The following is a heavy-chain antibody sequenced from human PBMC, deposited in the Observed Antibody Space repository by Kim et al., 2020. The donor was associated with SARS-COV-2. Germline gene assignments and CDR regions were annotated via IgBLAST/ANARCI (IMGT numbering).Heavy chain of an antibody. CDR2: NSESGSHT. V-gene: IGHV3-23*01. CDR1: GFTFSTFA. J-gene: IGHJ4*02. Sequence: GGSLRLSCTASGFTFSTFAMNWVRQAPGKGLDWVSGNSESGSHTYYADSVKGRFTISRDNSRSTLYLQMNSLRAEDTALYFCVKRTVHGSTWPAAYWGQGTLVTVSS. CDR3: VKRTVHGSTWPAAY. D-gene: IGHD1-1*01.